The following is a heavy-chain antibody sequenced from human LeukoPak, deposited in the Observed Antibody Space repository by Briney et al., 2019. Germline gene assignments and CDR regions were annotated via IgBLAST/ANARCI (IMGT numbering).Heavy chain of an antibody. CDR3: ARYVGPWDPYYYYYGMDV. D-gene: IGHD1-26*01. CDR2: ISSSSSYI. J-gene: IGHJ6*02. V-gene: IGHV3-21*01. Sequence: GGSLRLSCAASGFTFRSYYMNWVRQAPGKGLEWVSSISSSSSYIYYADSVKGRFTTSRDNSKNTLYLQMNSLRAEDTAVYYCARYVGPWDPYYYYYGMDVWGQGTTVTVSS. CDR1: GFTFRSYY.